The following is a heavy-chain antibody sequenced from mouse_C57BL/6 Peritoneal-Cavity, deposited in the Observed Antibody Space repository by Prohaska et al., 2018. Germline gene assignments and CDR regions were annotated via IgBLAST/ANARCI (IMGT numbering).Heavy chain of an antibody. CDR2: ISDGGSYT. J-gene: IGHJ4*01. CDR1: GFTFSSYA. V-gene: IGHV5-4*03. CDR3: AIGRRIGYMDY. Sequence: GGGLVKPGGSLKLTCAASGFTFSSYAMSWVRQTPEKRLEWVATISDGGSYTYYPDNVKGRFTISRDNAKNNLYLQMSHMKSEDTATYYSAIGRRIGYMDYVDQVTSDT.